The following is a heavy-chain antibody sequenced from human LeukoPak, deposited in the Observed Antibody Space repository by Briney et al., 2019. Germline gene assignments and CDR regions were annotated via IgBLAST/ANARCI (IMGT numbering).Heavy chain of an antibody. Sequence: PGGSLRLSCAASGFTFSSYAMSWVRQAPGKGLEWVSAISGSGSSTYYADSVKGRFTISRDNSKNTLYLQMNSLRAEDTAVYYCAKDSPGEPHYYYYYGMDVWGQGTTVTVSS. CDR3: AKDSPGEPHYYYYYGMDV. V-gene: IGHV3-23*01. D-gene: IGHD4-17*01. CDR1: GFTFSSYA. J-gene: IGHJ6*02. CDR2: ISGSGSST.